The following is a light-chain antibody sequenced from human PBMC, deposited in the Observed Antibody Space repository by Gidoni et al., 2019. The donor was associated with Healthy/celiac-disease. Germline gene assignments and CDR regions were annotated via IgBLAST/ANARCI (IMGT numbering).Light chain of an antibody. Sequence: SYELTQPPSVSVSPGQTASITCSGDKLGYKYACWYQQKPGQSPVLVIYQDSKRPSGIPERFSGSTSGNTATLTISGTQAIDEAHYDCQAWDSSTVVFCGGTKLTAL. V-gene: IGLV3-1*01. CDR3: QAWDSSTVV. J-gene: IGLJ2*01. CDR2: QDS. CDR1: KLGYKY.